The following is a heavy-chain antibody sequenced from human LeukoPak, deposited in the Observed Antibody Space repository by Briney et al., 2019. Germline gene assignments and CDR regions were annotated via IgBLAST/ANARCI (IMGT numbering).Heavy chain of an antibody. J-gene: IGHJ5*02. CDR1: GYTFTSYA. D-gene: IGHD5-18*01. CDR3: ARCGYSDGWSCDH. V-gene: IGHV1-3*04. Sequence: ASVKVSCKASGYTFTSYAMHWVRQAPGQRLEWMGWINTGNGNTKYSQKFQGRVTVTRDTSASTAYMELSSLRSEDTAVYYCARCGYSDGWSCDHWGQGTLVTVSS. CDR2: INTGNGNT.